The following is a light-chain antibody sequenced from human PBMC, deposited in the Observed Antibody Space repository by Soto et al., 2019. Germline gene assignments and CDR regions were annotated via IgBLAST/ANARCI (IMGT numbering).Light chain of an antibody. V-gene: IGKV3-20*01. CDR1: QSFSNNY. CDR2: GAS. CDR3: QQYGSSRA. Sequence: EIVLAQSPGTLSLSAVERGGLXWRASQSFSNNYLAWYQQKPGQAPRLLIYGASSRATGIPDRFSGSGSGTDFTLTISRLEPEDFAVYYCQQYGSSRAFGQGTKVDNK. J-gene: IGKJ1*01.